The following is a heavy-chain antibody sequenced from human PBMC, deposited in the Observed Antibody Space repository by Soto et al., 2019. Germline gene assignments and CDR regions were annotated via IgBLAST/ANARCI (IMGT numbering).Heavy chain of an antibody. J-gene: IGHJ5*02. CDR3: ARGAGYYGSGSYSYNWFDP. V-gene: IGHV1-69*06. D-gene: IGHD3-10*01. CDR1: GGTFSSYA. CDR2: IIPIFGTA. Sequence: QVQLVQSGAEVQKPGSSVKVSCKASGGTFSSYAISWVRQAPGQGLEWMGGIIPIFGTANYAQKFQGRVTITADKSTSTAYMELSSLRSEDTAVYYCARGAGYYGSGSYSYNWFDPWGQGTLVTVSS.